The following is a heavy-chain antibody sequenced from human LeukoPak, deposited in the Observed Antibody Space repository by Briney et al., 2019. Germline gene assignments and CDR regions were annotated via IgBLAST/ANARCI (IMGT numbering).Heavy chain of an antibody. CDR3: ARYSSSSGGPSYFLDY. V-gene: IGHV3-74*01. J-gene: IGHJ4*02. Sequence: PGGSLRLSCAASGFTLRNYWMHWVRQVPGRGLVWVSRICGDGSGTNYADSVKGRFTISRDNAKNTVYLQINNLRAEDTAVYFCARYSSSSGGPSYFLDYWGQGTLVTVSS. CDR2: ICGDGSGT. CDR1: GFTLRNYW. D-gene: IGHD6-6*01.